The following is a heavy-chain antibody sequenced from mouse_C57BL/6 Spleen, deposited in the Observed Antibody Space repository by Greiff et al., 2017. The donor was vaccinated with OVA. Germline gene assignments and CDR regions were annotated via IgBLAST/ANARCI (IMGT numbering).Heavy chain of an antibody. Sequence: VQLQQPGAELVMPGASVKLSCKASGYTFTSYWMHWVKQRPGQGLEWIGEIDPSDSYTNYNQKFTGKSTLTVDKSSSTAYMQLSSLTSDDSSVYYCARPYDYGSSYVAYWGQGTLVTVSA. CDR2: IDPSDSYT. CDR3: ARPYDYGSSYVAY. CDR1: GYTFTSYW. V-gene: IGHV1-69*01. D-gene: IGHD1-1*01. J-gene: IGHJ3*01.